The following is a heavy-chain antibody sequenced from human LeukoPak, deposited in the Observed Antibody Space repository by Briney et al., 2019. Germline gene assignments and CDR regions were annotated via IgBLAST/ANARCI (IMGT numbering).Heavy chain of an antibody. Sequence: SETLSLTCTVSGYSISSGYYWGWIRQPPGKGLEWIGSIYHSGSTYYNPSLKSRVTISVDTSKNQFSLKLSSVTAADTAVYYCARERGVEYNWNDVGDAFDIWGQGTMVTVSS. CDR3: ARERGVEYNWNDVGDAFDI. CDR2: IYHSGST. CDR1: GYSISSGYY. D-gene: IGHD1-20*01. J-gene: IGHJ3*02. V-gene: IGHV4-38-2*02.